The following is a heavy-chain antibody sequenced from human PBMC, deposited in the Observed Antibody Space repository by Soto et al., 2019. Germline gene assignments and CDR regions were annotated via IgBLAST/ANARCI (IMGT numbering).Heavy chain of an antibody. CDR1: GFTFSSYA. CDR3: AKDHLMIVVSRGAFDI. Sequence: EVQLLESGGGLVQPGGSLRLSCAASGFTFSSYAMSWVRQAPGKGLEWVSAISGSGGSTYYADSVKGRFTISRDNSKNTLYLQMNSLRAEDTAVYYCAKDHLMIVVSRGAFDIWGQGTMVTVSS. D-gene: IGHD3-22*01. J-gene: IGHJ3*02. CDR2: ISGSGGST. V-gene: IGHV3-23*01.